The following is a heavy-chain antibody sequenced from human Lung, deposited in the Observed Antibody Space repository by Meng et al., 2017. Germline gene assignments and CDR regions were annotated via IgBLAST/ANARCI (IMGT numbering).Heavy chain of an antibody. J-gene: IGHJ5*02. D-gene: IGHD3-3*01. V-gene: IGHV4-4*02. CDR1: GGSISSRNW. Sequence: QGQLQGAGPGLVKPSGTLSLTCAVFGGSISSRNWWSWVRQSPGKGLEWIGEIYHSGRTNYNPSLESRVTISLDKSQNHFSLKVKSVTAADTAVYYCVRGGQDQAYYDFWSGPFDPWGQGTLVTVFS. CDR3: VRGGQDQAYYDFWSGPFDP. CDR2: IYHSGRT.